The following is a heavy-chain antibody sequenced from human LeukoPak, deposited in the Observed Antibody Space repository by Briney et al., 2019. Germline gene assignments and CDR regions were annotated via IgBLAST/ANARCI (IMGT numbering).Heavy chain of an antibody. CDR3: ARVGEWTSYNWFDP. J-gene: IGHJ5*02. CDR2: IIPIFGTA. V-gene: IGHV1-69*05. CDR1: GGTFSSYA. Sequence: SVKVSCKASGGTFSSYAISWVRQAPGQGLEWMGRIIPIFGTANYAQKFQGRVTITTDESTSTAYMELSSLRSEDTAVYYCARVGEWTSYNWFDPWGQGTLVTVSS. D-gene: IGHD3-10*01.